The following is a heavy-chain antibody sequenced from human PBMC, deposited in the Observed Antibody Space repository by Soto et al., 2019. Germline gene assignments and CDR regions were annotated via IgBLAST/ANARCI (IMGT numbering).Heavy chain of an antibody. D-gene: IGHD3-16*01. CDR2: INHSGST. CDR3: GGYYDYAWGLDY. Sequence: QVQLQQWGAGLLKPSETLSLTCAVYGGSFSGYYWSWIRQPPGKGLEWIGEINHSGSTNYNPSLKRRVTISVDTSKNQFSLKLSSVTAADTAVYYCGGYYDYAWGLDYWGQGTLVTVSS. V-gene: IGHV4-34*01. CDR1: GGSFSGYY. J-gene: IGHJ4*02.